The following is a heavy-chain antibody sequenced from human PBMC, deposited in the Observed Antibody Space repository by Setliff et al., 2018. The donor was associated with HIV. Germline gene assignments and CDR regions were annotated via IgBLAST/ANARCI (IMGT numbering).Heavy chain of an antibody. CDR3: AISIVGVTSEMY. D-gene: IGHD2-21*02. J-gene: IGHJ4*02. CDR1: GASISSDS. Sequence: TSETLSLTCTVSGASISSDSWNWIRQSPGKGLEWIVEVNHNGNINYNPSLKSRVTVSVDTSKTQYSLKMISVTAADTAMYYCAISIVGVTSEMYWAQGTLVTVSS. CDR2: VNHNGNI. V-gene: IGHV4-34*01.